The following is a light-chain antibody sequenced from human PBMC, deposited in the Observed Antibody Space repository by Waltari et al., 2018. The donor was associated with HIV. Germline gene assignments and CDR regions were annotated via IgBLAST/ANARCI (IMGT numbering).Light chain of an antibody. CDR1: SLNNYY. J-gene: IGLJ2*01. CDR3: HSRDSSGNHL. CDR2: AKI. Sequence: SSELTQDPAVSVALGQTVSITCQGDSLNNYYANWYHQKPGQAPGLVIYAKINRPSGIPDRFSGSGSGNTASLTITGAQAEDEGDYYCHSRDSSGNHLFGGGTKVTVL. V-gene: IGLV3-19*01.